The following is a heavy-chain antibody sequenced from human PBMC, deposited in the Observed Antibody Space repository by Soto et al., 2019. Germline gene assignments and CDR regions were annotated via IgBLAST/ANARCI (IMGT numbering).Heavy chain of an antibody. CDR2: ISGSSGST. V-gene: IGHV3-23*01. J-gene: IGHJ4*02. Sequence: PGGSLRLSCAASEFTFSSYAMSWVRQAPGKGLEWVSGISGSSGSTYYADSVKGRFTISRDNSKNMLYLQMNSLRAEDTAVYYCAKDQVYSSSWWYYFDYWGQGTLVTVSS. CDR1: EFTFSSYA. D-gene: IGHD6-13*01. CDR3: AKDQVYSSSWWYYFDY.